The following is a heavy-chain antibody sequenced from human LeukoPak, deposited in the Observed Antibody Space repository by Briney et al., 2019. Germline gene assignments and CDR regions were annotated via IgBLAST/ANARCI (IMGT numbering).Heavy chain of an antibody. V-gene: IGHV3-23*01. D-gene: IGHD3-16*01. J-gene: IGHJ6*02. CDR2: ISGSGETT. Sequence: GGSLRLSCAVSGSYFSTYAVSWVRQAPGKGLEWVSVISGSGETTYYADSVKGRFTISRDNSKNTLYLQMNSLRADDTAVYYCAKGYDIQYYGMDVWGQGTTVTVSS. CDR3: AKGYDIQYYGMDV. CDR1: GSYFSTYA.